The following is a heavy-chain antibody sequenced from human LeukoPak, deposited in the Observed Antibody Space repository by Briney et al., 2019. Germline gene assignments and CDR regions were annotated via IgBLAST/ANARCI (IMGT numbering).Heavy chain of an antibody. D-gene: IGHD6-19*01. CDR1: AGTFSSYA. V-gene: IGHV1-69*04. CDR3: ASETFYSSGLLAYYYYYMDV. CDR2: IIPILGIA. Sequence: SVKVSCKASAGTFSSYAISWVRQAPGQGLEWMGRIIPILGIANYAQKFQGRVTITADKSTSTAYMELSSLRSEDTAVYYCASETFYSSGLLAYYYYYMDVWGKGTTVTVSS. J-gene: IGHJ6*03.